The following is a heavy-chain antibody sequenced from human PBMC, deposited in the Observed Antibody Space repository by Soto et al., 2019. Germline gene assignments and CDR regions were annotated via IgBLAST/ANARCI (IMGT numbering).Heavy chain of an antibody. CDR2: IIPMLDIT. CDR3: AKDYGEIVLVPAAIGY. V-gene: IGHV1-69*04. D-gene: IGHD2-2*02. J-gene: IGHJ4*02. Sequence: ASVKVSCKASGGSFTSFDINWVRQAPGEGLEWMGRIIPMLDITNYAQSFQGRVTITADRSTTTAYMEMSGLRSEDTAIYYCAKDYGEIVLVPAAIGYWGQGTLVTVSS. CDR1: GGSFTSFD.